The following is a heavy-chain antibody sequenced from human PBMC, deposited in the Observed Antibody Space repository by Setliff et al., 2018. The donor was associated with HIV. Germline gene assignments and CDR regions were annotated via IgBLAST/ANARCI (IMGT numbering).Heavy chain of an antibody. CDR2: ININTGNP. J-gene: IGHJ3*02. Sequence: ASVKVSCKASGYSFSNFAMNWVRQAPGQGLEWMGWININTGNPTYAQGFTGRFVFSLDTAVSTAYLQISSLKAEDTAGYYCARGRGGVTMIVVVNDAFDIWGQGTMVTVSS. V-gene: IGHV7-4-1*02. D-gene: IGHD3-22*01. CDR3: ARGRGGVTMIVVVNDAFDI. CDR1: GYSFSNFA.